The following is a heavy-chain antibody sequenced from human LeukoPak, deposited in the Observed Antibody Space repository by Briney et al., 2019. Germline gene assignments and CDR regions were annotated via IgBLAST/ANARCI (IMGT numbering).Heavy chain of an antibody. CDR1: GGSISSSSYY. J-gene: IGHJ4*02. Sequence: SSETLSLTYTVSGGSISSSSYYWGWIRQPPGKGLEWIGTIYYSGSTYYNPSLKSRVTISVDTSKNQFSLKLSSVTAADTAVYYCASSKWGSIDYWGQGTLVTVSS. CDR3: ASSKWGSIDY. V-gene: IGHV4-39*01. D-gene: IGHD7-27*01. CDR2: IYYSGST.